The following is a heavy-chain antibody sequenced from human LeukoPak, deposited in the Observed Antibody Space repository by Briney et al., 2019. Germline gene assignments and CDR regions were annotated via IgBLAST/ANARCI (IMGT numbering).Heavy chain of an antibody. J-gene: IGHJ6*03. Sequence: HAGGSLRLSCAASGFTFSTYNMNWVRQAPGKGLEWVANIKQDGSEKYYVDSVKGRFTISRDNAKNSLYLQMNSLRAEDTAVYYCARAESQHIVLMVYAIGSAYDYYYYYMDVWGKGTTVTVSS. V-gene: IGHV3-7*01. D-gene: IGHD2-8*01. CDR1: GFTFSTYN. CDR3: ARAESQHIVLMVYAIGSAYDYYYYYMDV. CDR2: IKQDGSEK.